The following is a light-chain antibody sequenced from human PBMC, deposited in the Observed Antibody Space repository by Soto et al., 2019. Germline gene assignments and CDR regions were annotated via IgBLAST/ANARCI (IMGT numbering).Light chain of an antibody. V-gene: IGKV3-20*01. J-gene: IGKJ1*01. CDR3: HQRQSWPRT. CDR1: QSVADSY. Sequence: EVVLTQSPGTLSLSPGERATLSCRASQSVADSYLAWYPQKPGRAPRLLFYAATRRATGIPDRFSGSGSGTDFTLTISTLEPDDFAVYYCHQRQSWPRTFGQGTTVDIK. CDR2: AAT.